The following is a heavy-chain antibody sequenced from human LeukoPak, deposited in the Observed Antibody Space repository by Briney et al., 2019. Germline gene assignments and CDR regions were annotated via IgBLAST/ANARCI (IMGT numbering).Heavy chain of an antibody. CDR1: GYIFTTYG. CDR2: MSAYNDYT. J-gene: IGHJ4*02. V-gene: IGHV1-18*01. D-gene: IGHD3-10*01. Sequence: EASEKLSCKASGYIFTTYGISWVRQSTGQALEWMGWMSAYNDYTSYAQKLQGRVTMITDTSTSTAYVELRRLRSDYTAVYYCARPAGSGIDYNCIDYWGQGTLVTVSS. CDR3: ARPAGSGIDYNCIDY.